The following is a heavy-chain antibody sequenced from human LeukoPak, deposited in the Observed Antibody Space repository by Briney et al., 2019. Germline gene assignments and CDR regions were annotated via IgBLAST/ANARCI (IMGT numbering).Heavy chain of an antibody. CDR1: GGSISSSSHY. D-gene: IGHD3-22*01. CDR3: ARLLYDSRGYYYFDS. CDR2: IYYSGST. J-gene: IGHJ4*02. V-gene: IGHV4-39*01. Sequence: PSETLSLTCTVSGGSISSSSHYWGWIRQPPGKGLEWIGSIYYSGSTYDNPSLKSQLTISVYTSKNQFSLKLSSVTAADTAVYYCARLLYDSRGYYYFDSWGQGTLVSVSS.